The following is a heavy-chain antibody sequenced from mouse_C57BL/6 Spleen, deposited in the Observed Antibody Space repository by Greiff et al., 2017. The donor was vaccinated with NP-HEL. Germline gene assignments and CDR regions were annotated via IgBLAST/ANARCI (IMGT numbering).Heavy chain of an antibody. CDR2: IYPRDGST. V-gene: IGHV1-78*01. CDR3: ARTYGSSRAWFAY. D-gene: IGHD1-1*01. CDR1: GYTFTDHT. Sequence: QVQLQQSDAELVKPGASVKISCKASGYTFTDHTIHWMKQRPEQGLEWIGYIYPRDGSTKYNEKFKDKATLTADKSSSTAYMQLNSLTAEDSAVYICARTYGSSRAWFAYWGQGTLVTVSA. J-gene: IGHJ3*01.